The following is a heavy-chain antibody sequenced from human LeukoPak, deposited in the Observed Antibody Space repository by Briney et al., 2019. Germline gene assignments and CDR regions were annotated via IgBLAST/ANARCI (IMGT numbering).Heavy chain of an antibody. J-gene: IGHJ4*02. Sequence: GGSLRLSCAASGFTFSSYGMHWVRQAPGKGLEWVAVISYDGSNKYYADSVKGRFTISRDNSKNTLYLQMNSLRAEDTAVYYCARGGISAAGWIDYWGQGTLVTVSS. CDR2: ISYDGSNK. CDR3: ARGGISAAGWIDY. D-gene: IGHD6-13*01. V-gene: IGHV3-30*03. CDR1: GFTFSSYG.